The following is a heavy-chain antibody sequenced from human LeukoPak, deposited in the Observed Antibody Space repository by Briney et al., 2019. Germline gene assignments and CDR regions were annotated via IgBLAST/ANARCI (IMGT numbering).Heavy chain of an antibody. CDR2: INDSGST. Sequence: KASETLSLTCAVYGGSFSGYYWSWIRQPPGKGLEWIGEINDSGSTKYNPSLKSRVTISIDTSKNQFSLKVTSVTAADTAVYYCARGAYFDWLLTDAFNIWGQGTMVTVSS. V-gene: IGHV4-34*01. J-gene: IGHJ3*02. CDR3: ARGAYFDWLLTDAFNI. CDR1: GGSFSGYY. D-gene: IGHD3-9*01.